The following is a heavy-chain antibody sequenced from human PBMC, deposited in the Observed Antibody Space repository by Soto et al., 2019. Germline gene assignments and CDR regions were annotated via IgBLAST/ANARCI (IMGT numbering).Heavy chain of an antibody. CDR3: ARDGYSSSSGYNWFDP. J-gene: IGHJ5*02. CDR1: GGTFSSYA. D-gene: IGHD6-6*01. Sequence: ASVKVSCKASGGTFSSYAISWVRQAPGQGLEWMGGIIPIFGTANYAQKFQGRVTITADESTSTAYMELSSLRSEDTAVYYCARDGYSSSSGYNWFDPWGQGTLVTVSS. CDR2: IIPIFGTA. V-gene: IGHV1-69*13.